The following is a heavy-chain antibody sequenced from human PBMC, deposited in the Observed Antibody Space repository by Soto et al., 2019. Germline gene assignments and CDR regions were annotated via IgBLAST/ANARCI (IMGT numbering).Heavy chain of an antibody. D-gene: IGHD2-2*01. CDR2: IVVGSGNT. CDR1: GFTFTRSA. Sequence: SVKVSCKASGFTFTRSAMQWVRQARGQRLEWIGWIVVGSGNTNYAQKFQERVTITRDMSTSTAYMELSSLRFEDTAVYYCAADRECSSTSCYPYNFDSWGQGTLVTVSS. V-gene: IGHV1-58*02. CDR3: AADRECSSTSCYPYNFDS. J-gene: IGHJ4*02.